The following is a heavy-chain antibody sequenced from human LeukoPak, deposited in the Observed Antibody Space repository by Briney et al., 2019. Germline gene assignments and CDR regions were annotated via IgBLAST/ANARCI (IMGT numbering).Heavy chain of an antibody. V-gene: IGHV4-30-2*01. J-gene: IGHJ6*03. CDR3: ARVLKSFNWGSGYYYMDV. D-gene: IGHD7-27*01. CDR1: GGSISSGGYY. Sequence: PSETLSLTCTVSGGSISSGGYYWSWIRQPPGKGLEWIGYIYHSGNTYYNPSLKSRVTISVDTSKNHFSLKLSSVTAADTAVYYCARVLKSFNWGSGYYYMDVWGKGTTVTVSS. CDR2: IYHSGNT.